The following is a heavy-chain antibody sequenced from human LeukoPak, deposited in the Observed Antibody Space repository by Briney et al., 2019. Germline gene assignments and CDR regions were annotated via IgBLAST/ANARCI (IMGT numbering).Heavy chain of an antibody. CDR2: ISAYNGNT. CDR3: ARDQRITMVRGRNWFDP. D-gene: IGHD3-10*01. Sequence: ASVKVSCKASGYTFTSYGISWVRQAPGQGLEWVGWISAYNGNTNYAQKLQGRVTMTTDTSTSTAYMELRSLRSDDTAVYYCARDQRITMVRGRNWFDPWGQGTLVTVSS. J-gene: IGHJ5*02. V-gene: IGHV1-18*01. CDR1: GYTFTSYG.